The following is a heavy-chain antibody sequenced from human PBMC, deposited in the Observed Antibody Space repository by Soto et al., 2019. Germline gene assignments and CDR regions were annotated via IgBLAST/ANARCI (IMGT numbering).Heavy chain of an antibody. V-gene: IGHV1-69*06. Sequence: VQLVQSGAEVRQPGSSVRVSCKASGGTFSTYSVTWVRQAPGQGLEWMGGIIPIYDSPYYAQKFRGRVFLTADTSRNTDYMVVSRLTAEDRAVYFCAGDPASVTQGPLRDWSQGTVVLVSS. J-gene: IGHJ4*02. CDR3: AGDPASVTQGPLRD. D-gene: IGHD2-21*02. CDR2: IIPIYDSP. CDR1: GGTFSTYS.